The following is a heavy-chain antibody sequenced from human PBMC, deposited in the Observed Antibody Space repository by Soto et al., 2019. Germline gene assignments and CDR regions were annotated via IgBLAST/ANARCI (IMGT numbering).Heavy chain of an antibody. CDR1: GYPVTAYY. CDR3: ARGGGVGVAGSAAFDM. CDR2: INPATGAA. J-gene: IGHJ3*02. V-gene: IGHV1-2*02. D-gene: IGHD3-3*01. Sequence: QLHLVQSGAVVKKPGASVTVSCSASGYPVTAYYMHWVRQAPGRGLEWMGGINPATGAAKYTQTFQGRVTMTRDPSTRTVFMELSGPTSEDTAVFYCARGGGVGVAGSAAFDMWGQGTLVTVSS.